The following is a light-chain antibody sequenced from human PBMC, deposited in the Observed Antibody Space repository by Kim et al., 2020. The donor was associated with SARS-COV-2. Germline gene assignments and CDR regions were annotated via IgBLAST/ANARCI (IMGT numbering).Light chain of an antibody. CDR1: QSINNW. V-gene: IGKV1-5*03. CDR2: MAS. CDR3: QQDNSYPLT. J-gene: IGKJ4*01. Sequence: DIQMTQSPSTLSASVGDRVTITCWASQSINNWLAWYQQKPGKAPKLLIYMASTLESGVPSRFSGSGSGTEFTLTISSLQPDDFATYYCQQDNSYPLTFGGGTKVDIK.